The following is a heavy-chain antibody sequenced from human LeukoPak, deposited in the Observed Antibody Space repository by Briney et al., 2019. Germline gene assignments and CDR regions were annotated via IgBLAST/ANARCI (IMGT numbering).Heavy chain of an antibody. J-gene: IGHJ3*02. Sequence: GGSLRLSCAASGFTFISYWMHWVRQDPGRGLVWVSRINADGSSTSYAASVKGRFTISRDNAKNTLYLQMNSLLAEDTAVYYCTRTATDAFDIWGQGTMVTVSS. CDR2: INADGSST. CDR1: GFTFISYW. CDR3: TRTATDAFDI. V-gene: IGHV3-74*01. D-gene: IGHD2-21*02.